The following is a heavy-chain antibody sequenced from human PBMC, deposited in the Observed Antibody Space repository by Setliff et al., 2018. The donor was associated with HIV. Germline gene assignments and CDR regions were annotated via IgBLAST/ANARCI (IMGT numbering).Heavy chain of an antibody. V-gene: IGHV3-21*01. Sequence: GGSLRLSCAASEFTFSTYEMNWVRQAPGKGLEWVSSISSSSSYIYYADSVKGRFTISRDNAKKSLYLQMNSLRAEDTAVYFCARDRDQGYSSGWPRDWGQGTLVTVSS. CDR3: ARDRDQGYSSGWPRD. CDR2: ISSSSSYI. J-gene: IGHJ4*02. D-gene: IGHD6-19*01. CDR1: EFTFSTYE.